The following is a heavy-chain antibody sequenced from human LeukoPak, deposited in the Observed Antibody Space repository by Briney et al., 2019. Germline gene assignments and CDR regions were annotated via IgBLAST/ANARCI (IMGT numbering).Heavy chain of an antibody. CDR1: GYTFTGHY. CDR3: ARDRYLTYNDILTGYYSSWFDP. J-gene: IGHJ5*02. V-gene: IGHV1-2*02. CDR2: VNPDRGVT. D-gene: IGHD3-9*01. Sequence: GASVKVSCKASGYTFTGHYIHWVRQAPGQGLEWMGWVNPDRGVTNFAQTFQGSVTMTRDTSTSTAYMVLSRLNSDETAVYYFARDRYLTYNDILTGYYSSWFDPWRQGTLVTVSS.